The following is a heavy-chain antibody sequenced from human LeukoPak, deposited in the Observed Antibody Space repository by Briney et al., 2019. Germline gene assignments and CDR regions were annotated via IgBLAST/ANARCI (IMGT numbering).Heavy chain of an antibody. CDR1: GFIVSSHY. CDR3: ARDLGLAGSDDY. Sequence: GGSLRLSCAASGFIVSSHYMSWVRQAPGKGFEWVSIIYSGTSTYYAESVKGRFSISRDNSKNTLYLQMHSLRVEDTAVYYCARDLGLAGSDDYWGQGTLVTVSS. D-gene: IGHD6-19*01. CDR2: IYSGTST. V-gene: IGHV3-66*01. J-gene: IGHJ4*02.